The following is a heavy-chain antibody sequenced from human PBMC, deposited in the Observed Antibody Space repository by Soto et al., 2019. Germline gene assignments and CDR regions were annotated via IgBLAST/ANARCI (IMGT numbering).Heavy chain of an antibody. Sequence: GGSLSPPCQAFDFPLRTFGLTWARKAPGKGLEWVAVISYDGSNKYYADSVKGRFTISRDNSKNTLYLQMNSLRAEDTAVYYCAKDYGGPRGYFDYWGQGTLVTVSS. CDR2: ISYDGSNK. CDR3: AKDYGGPRGYFDY. V-gene: IGHV3-30*18. J-gene: IGHJ4*02. CDR1: DFPLRTFG. D-gene: IGHD4-17*01.